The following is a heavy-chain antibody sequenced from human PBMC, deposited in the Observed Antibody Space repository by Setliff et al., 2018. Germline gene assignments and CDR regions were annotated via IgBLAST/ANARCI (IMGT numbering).Heavy chain of an antibody. Sequence: ASVKVSCKASGYTFTSYGFSWVRQAPGQGLEWMGWISVYNGKTKNAQKFQGRVTMTTDTSKRTAYMEVTSLRSDDTAVYYCATEKFPGDWGDYWGQGTLVTVSS. CDR1: GYTFTSYG. D-gene: IGHD2-21*01. J-gene: IGHJ4*02. CDR3: ATEKFPGDWGDY. CDR2: ISVYNGKT. V-gene: IGHV1-18*01.